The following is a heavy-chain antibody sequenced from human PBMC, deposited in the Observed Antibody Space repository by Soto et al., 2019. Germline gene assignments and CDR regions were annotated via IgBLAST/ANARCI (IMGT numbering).Heavy chain of an antibody. J-gene: IGHJ4*02. CDR1: GFIFTRYG. CDR2: ISSTTNYI. CDR3: ARESEDLTSNFDY. V-gene: IGHV3-21*04. Sequence: GSLRLSCAASGFIFTRYGMNWVRQAPGKGLEWVSSISSTTNYIYYGDSMKGRFTISRDNAKNSLYLEMNSLRAEDTAVYYCARESEDLTSNFDYWGQGTLVTV.